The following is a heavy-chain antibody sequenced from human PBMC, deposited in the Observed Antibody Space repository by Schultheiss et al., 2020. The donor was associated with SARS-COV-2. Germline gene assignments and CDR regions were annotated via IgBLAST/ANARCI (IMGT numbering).Heavy chain of an antibody. J-gene: IGHJ5*02. CDR2: IYYSGNT. D-gene: IGHD3-10*01. V-gene: IGHV4-61*01. CDR1: GGSVSSGSDH. CDR3: ARVGRSYYGSGSPNWFDP. Sequence: SETLSLTCTVSGGSVSSGSDHWSWIRQPPGKGLEWIGYIYYSGNTNYNPSLKSRVTISVDTSKNQFSLKLSSVTAADTAVYYCARVGRSYYGSGSPNWFDPWGQGTLVTVSS.